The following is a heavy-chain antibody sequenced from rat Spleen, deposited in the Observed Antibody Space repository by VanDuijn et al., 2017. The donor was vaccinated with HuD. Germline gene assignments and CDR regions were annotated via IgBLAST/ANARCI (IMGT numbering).Heavy chain of an antibody. CDR2: ISYSGST. J-gene: IGHJ2*01. CDR1: DYSITSNY. Sequence: EVQLQESGPGLVKPSQSLSLTCSVTDYSITSNYWGWIRKFPGNKMEWMGYISYSGSTSYNPSLKSRISITRDTSRNQFFLQLNSVTTEDTATYYCARWGAMGITNFDYWGQGVMVTVSS. CDR3: ARWGAMGITNFDY. V-gene: IGHV3-1*01. D-gene: IGHD1-9*01.